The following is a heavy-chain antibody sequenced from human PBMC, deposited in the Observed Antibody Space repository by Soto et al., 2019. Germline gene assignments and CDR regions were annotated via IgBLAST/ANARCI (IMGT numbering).Heavy chain of an antibody. CDR1: GYTFTSYG. CDR2: ISAYNGNT. J-gene: IGHJ5*02. V-gene: IGHV1-18*01. D-gene: IGHD2-15*01. CDR3: ARDYDCSGGSCGLDWFDP. Sequence: GASVKVSCKASGYTFTSYGISWVRQAPGQGLEWMGWISAYNGNTNYAQKLQGRVTMTTDTSTSTAYMELRSLRSDDTAVYYCARDYDCSGGSCGLDWFDPWGQGTLVTSPQ.